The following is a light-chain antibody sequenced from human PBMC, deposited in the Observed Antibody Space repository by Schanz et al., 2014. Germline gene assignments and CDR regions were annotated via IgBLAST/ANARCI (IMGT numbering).Light chain of an antibody. V-gene: IGKV3-15*01. J-gene: IGKJ1*01. CDR2: GVS. CDR1: QSVSSS. CDR3: QQYNSYWG. Sequence: EIVMTQSPVTLSVSPGEGATLSCRASQSVSSSLAWYQQKPGQAPRLLIHGVSSRATGIPARFSGSGSGTEFTLTISSLQPDDFATYYCQQYNSYWGFGQGTKVEIK.